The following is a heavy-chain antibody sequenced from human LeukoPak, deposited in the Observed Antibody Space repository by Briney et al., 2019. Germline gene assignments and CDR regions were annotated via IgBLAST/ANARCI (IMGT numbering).Heavy chain of an antibody. Sequence: GGSLRLSCAASGFTFSSYAMHWVRQAPGKGLEWVAVISYDGSNKYYADSVKGRFTISRDNSKNTLYLQMNSLRAEDTAVYYCARDSGSFSWQRGGLAFGYWGRGTLVTVSS. CDR3: ARDSGSFSWQRGGLAFGY. D-gene: IGHD3-16*01. V-gene: IGHV3-30*01. CDR1: GFTFSSYA. J-gene: IGHJ4*02. CDR2: ISYDGSNK.